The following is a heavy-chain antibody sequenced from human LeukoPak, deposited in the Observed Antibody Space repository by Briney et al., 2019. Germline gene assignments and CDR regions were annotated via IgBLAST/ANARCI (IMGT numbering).Heavy chain of an antibody. J-gene: IGHJ4*02. D-gene: IGHD3-3*01. CDR3: ARGLATYYDFWSGYYAGQHFDY. CDR1: GYTFTSYD. CDR2: MNPNSGNT. Sequence: ASVKVSCKASGYTFTSYDINWVRPATGQGLEWMGWMNPNSGNTGYAQKFQGRVTMTRNTSISTAYMELSSLRSEDTAVYYCARGLATYYDFWSGYYAGQHFDYWGQGTLVTVSS. V-gene: IGHV1-8*01.